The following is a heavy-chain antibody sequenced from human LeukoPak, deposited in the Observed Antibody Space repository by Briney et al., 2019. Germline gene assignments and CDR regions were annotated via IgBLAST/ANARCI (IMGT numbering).Heavy chain of an antibody. J-gene: IGHJ4*02. CDR2: TYYRSKWYN. CDR3: ARAMRDGSDRFFDY. Sequence: SQTLSLTCAIPGDSVSSNTAAWNWIRQSPSRGLEWLGRTYYRSKWYNDYAVSVKSRITINPDTSKNQFSLQLNSVTPEDTALYYCARAMRDGSDRFFDYWGQGTLVTVSS. V-gene: IGHV6-1*01. CDR1: GDSVSSNTAA. D-gene: IGHD2-21*02.